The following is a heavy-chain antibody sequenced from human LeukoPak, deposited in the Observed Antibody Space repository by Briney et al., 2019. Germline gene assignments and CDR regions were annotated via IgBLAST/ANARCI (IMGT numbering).Heavy chain of an antibody. Sequence: SETLSLTCAVYGGSFSGYYWSWIRQPPGKGLEWIGEINHSGSTNYNPSLKSRVIISVDTSKNQFSLKLSSVTAADTAVYYCARGRWLRLIDYWGQGTLVTVSS. CDR1: GGSFSGYY. CDR2: INHSGST. CDR3: ARGRWLRLIDY. V-gene: IGHV4-34*01. D-gene: IGHD5-12*01. J-gene: IGHJ4*02.